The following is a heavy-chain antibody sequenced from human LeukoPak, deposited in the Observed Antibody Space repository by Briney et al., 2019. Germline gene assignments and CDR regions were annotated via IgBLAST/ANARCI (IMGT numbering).Heavy chain of an antibody. J-gene: IGHJ5*02. CDR3: AREATGRAFDP. D-gene: IGHD1-1*01. V-gene: IGHV1-18*01. CDR2: ISALTGDT. Sequence: ASVKVSCKASGYNFNDFGVTWVRQAPGQGLEWMGWISALTGDTNYAQKFQGRVTMTTDTSTDTAYMEMRSLRSDDTAVYYCAREATGRAFDPRGQGTLVTVSS. CDR1: GYNFNDFG.